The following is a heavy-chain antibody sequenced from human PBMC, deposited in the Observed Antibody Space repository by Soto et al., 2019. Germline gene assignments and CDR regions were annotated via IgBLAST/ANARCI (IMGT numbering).Heavy chain of an antibody. Sequence: QVQLQQWGAGLLKPSETLSLTCAVYDGSFSGYYWSWIRQPPGKGLEWIGEINHSGSTNYNPSLKSRVTISVDTSKNQFSLKLSSVTAADTAVYYCGQLWGGMDVWGQGTTVTVSS. J-gene: IGHJ6*02. CDR2: INHSGST. CDR1: DGSFSGYY. V-gene: IGHV4-34*01. CDR3: GQLWGGMDV. D-gene: IGHD5-18*01.